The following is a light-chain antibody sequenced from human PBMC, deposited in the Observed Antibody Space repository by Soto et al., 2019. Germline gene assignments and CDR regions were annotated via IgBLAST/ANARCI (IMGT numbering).Light chain of an antibody. CDR1: QSVSTNS. CDR3: QQYGSSVLT. J-gene: IGKJ4*01. Sequence: EIVMTQSPGTLSVSPVERATLSCRASQSVSTNSLAWYQQKRGQAPRPLIYGASRRATGTPDRFSGSGSGTDFTLVISRLEPEDFAVYYCQQYGSSVLTFGGGTKVDIK. CDR2: GAS. V-gene: IGKV3-20*01.